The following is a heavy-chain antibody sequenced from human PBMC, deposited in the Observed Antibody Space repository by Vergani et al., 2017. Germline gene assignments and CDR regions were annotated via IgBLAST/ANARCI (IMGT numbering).Heavy chain of an antibody. CDR2: IWYDGSNK. D-gene: IGHD6-6*01. Sequence: QVQLVESGGGVVQPGRSLRLSCAASGFRFSSYGMNWVRQAPGKGLEWVAVIWYDGSNKYYADSVKGRFTISRDNSQNTVNLQMNSLRAEDTAVYYCARDFIAARTYAYWGQGTLVTVSS. J-gene: IGHJ4*02. V-gene: IGHV3-33*01. CDR3: ARDFIAARTYAY. CDR1: GFRFSSYG.